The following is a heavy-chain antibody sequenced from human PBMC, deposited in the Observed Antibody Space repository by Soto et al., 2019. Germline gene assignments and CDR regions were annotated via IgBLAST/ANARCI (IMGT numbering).Heavy chain of an antibody. CDR2: TSAYNGNT. Sequence: QVQLVQSGAEVKKPGASVKVSCKASGYTFTSYGISWVRQAPGQGLEWMGWTSAYNGNTNYAQKLQGRFTMTTDTSTSTAYMELSSLRSDDTAVSYCASRQWLVGGYYYGMDVWGQGTTVTFSS. CDR3: ASRQWLVGGYYYGMDV. V-gene: IGHV1-18*01. J-gene: IGHJ6*02. CDR1: GYTFTSYG. D-gene: IGHD6-19*01.